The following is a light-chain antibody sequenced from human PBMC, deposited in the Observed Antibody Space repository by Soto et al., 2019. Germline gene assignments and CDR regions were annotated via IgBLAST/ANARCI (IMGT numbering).Light chain of an antibody. CDR3: LQDFNYPRT. Sequence: AIQMTQSASSLSASVGGRVTITCRASQGIKNDLAWYQQKPGKAPQLLIYGASSLHRGVPSRFSGRTSGVDFTLTISSLQPEDFATYYCLQDFNYPRTFGPGTKVDIK. CDR2: GAS. CDR1: QGIKND. V-gene: IGKV1-6*01. J-gene: IGKJ3*01.